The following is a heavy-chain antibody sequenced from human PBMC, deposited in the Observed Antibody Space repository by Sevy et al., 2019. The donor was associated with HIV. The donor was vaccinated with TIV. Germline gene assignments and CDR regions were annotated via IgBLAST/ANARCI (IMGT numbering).Heavy chain of an antibody. V-gene: IGHV3-30*04. J-gene: IGHJ6*02. Sequence: GGSLRLSCAASGFTFRTYAIHWVRQAPGKGLQWVAVISYDGENKFYADSVKGRFTISRDNSKNMVYLQMNSLRAEHTAVYCCARGPVLRFLDPKGGLDVWGQGTTVTVSS. D-gene: IGHD3-3*01. CDR2: ISYDGENK. CDR1: GFTFRTYA. CDR3: ARGPVLRFLDPKGGLDV.